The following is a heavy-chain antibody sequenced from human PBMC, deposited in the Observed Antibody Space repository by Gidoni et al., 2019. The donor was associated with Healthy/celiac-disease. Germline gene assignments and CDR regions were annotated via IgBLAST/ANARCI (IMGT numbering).Heavy chain of an antibody. D-gene: IGHD3-22*01. CDR1: AYPFTSYS. Sequence: QLHLLQSGAEVKKPGASVKVSCKASAYPFTSYSMHWVRQAPGQGLEWMGIINPSGGSTSYAQKLQGRVTMTRDTSTSTVYMELSSLRSEDTAVYYCARDWDYYDSSGDPNFDYWGQGTLVTVSS. V-gene: IGHV1-46*01. CDR3: ARDWDYYDSSGDPNFDY. CDR2: INPSGGST. J-gene: IGHJ4*02.